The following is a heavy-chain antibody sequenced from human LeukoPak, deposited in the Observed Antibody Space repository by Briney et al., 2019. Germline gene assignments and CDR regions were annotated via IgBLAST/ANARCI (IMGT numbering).Heavy chain of an antibody. CDR1: GYTFTSYD. J-gene: IGHJ3*02. CDR3: ATEWLLDPYDAFDI. CDR2: MNPNSGNT. D-gene: IGHD3-3*01. V-gene: IGHV1-8*01. Sequence: GASVKVSCKASGYTFTSYDINWLRQATGQGLEWMGWMNPNSGNTGYAQKFQGRVTMTRNTSISTAYMELSSLRSEDTAVYYCATEWLLDPYDAFDIWGQGTMVTVSS.